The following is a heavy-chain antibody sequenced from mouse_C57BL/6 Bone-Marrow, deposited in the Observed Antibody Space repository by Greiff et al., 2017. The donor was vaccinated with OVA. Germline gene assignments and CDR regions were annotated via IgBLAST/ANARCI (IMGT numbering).Heavy chain of an antibody. Sequence: QVQLQQPGAELVKPGASVKLSCKASGYTFTSYWMHWVKQRPGRGLEWIGRIDPNSGGTKYNEKFKSKATLTVDKPSSTAYMELRSLTSEDSAVYYCTREEDITTVVARFDYWGQGTTLTVSS. CDR3: TREEDITTVVARFDY. CDR2: IDPNSGGT. V-gene: IGHV1-62-3*01. CDR1: GYTFTSYW. J-gene: IGHJ2*01. D-gene: IGHD1-1*01.